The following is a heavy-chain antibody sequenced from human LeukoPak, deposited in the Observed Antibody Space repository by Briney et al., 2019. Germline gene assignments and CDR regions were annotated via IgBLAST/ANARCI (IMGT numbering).Heavy chain of an antibody. V-gene: IGHV3-21*01. CDR3: ARDRGSYFDY. D-gene: IGHD1-26*01. J-gene: IGHJ4*02. Sequence: GGSLRLSCAASGFTFSSYSMNWVRQAPGKGLEWVSSISSSSSYIYYADSVKGRFTISRDNAKNSLYLQMYSLRAEDTAVYYCARDRGSYFDYWGQGTLVTVSS. CDR2: ISSSSSYI. CDR1: GFTFSSYS.